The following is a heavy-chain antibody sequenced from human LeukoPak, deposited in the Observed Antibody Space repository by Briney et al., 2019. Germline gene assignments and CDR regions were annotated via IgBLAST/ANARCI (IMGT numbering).Heavy chain of an antibody. J-gene: IGHJ4*02. V-gene: IGHV4-34*01. CDR2: INHSGST. CDR1: GGSFSGYY. Sequence: SETLSLTCAVYGGSFSGYYWSWTRQPPGKGLEWIGEINHSGSTNYNPSLKSRVTISVGTSKNQFSLKLSSVTAADTAVYYCARGPHTGVNYYDSSGYYYWGQGTLVTVSS. CDR3: ARGPHTGVNYYDSSGYYY. D-gene: IGHD3-22*01.